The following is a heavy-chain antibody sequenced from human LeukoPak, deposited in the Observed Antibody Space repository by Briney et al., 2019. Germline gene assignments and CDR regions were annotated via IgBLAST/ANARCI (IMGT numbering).Heavy chain of an antibody. D-gene: IGHD4-23*01. V-gene: IGHV1-69*04. Sequence: SVKVSCKASGGTFSSYAISWVRQAPGQGLEWMGRIIPILGIANYAQKFQGRVTITADKSTSTAYKELSSLRSEDTAVYYCARNPGYGGNSYFDYWGQGTLVTVSS. CDR2: IIPILGIA. CDR1: GGTFSSYA. CDR3: ARNPGYGGNSYFDY. J-gene: IGHJ4*02.